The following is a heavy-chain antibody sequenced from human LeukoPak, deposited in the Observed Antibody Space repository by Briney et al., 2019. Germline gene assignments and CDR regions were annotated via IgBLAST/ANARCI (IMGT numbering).Heavy chain of an antibody. J-gene: IGHJ4*02. V-gene: IGHV3-21*01. D-gene: IGHD2-2*02. CDR2: ISSSGRYI. CDR3: VRDQGSSISCYNY. CDR1: GFTFSSHS. Sequence: GGSLRLSCAASGFTFSSHSMNWVRQAPGKGLEWVSSISSSGRYIYYADSVKGRFTISRDNAKNSLYLQMNSLRAEDTAVYYCVRDQGSSISCYNYWGQGTLVTVSS.